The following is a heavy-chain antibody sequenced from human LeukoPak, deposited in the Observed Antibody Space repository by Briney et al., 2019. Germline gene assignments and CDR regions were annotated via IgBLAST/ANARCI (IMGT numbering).Heavy chain of an antibody. CDR3: ARGAPSITIFGVAFDY. CDR1: GFTFSSYG. J-gene: IGHJ4*02. V-gene: IGHV3-33*01. CDR2: IWYDGSNK. D-gene: IGHD3-3*01. Sequence: GGSLRLSCAASGFTFSSYGMHWVRQAPGKGLEWVAVIWYDGSNKYYADSVKGRFTISRDNSKDTLYLQMNSLRAEDTAVYYCARGAPSITIFGVAFDYWGQGTLVTVSS.